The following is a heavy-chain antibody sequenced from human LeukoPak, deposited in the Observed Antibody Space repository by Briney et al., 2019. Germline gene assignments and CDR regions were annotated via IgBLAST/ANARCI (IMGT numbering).Heavy chain of an antibody. D-gene: IGHD3-22*01. V-gene: IGHV3-30*18. Sequence: PGGSLRLSCAASGFTFSSYGMHWVRQAPGKGLEWVAVISYDGSNKYYADSVKGRFTISRDNSKNTLYLQMNSLRAEDTAVYYCAKVLLIDYYDSSGYLDYWGQGTLVTVSS. CDR2: ISYDGSNK. CDR1: GFTFSSYG. J-gene: IGHJ4*02. CDR3: AKVLLIDYYDSSGYLDY.